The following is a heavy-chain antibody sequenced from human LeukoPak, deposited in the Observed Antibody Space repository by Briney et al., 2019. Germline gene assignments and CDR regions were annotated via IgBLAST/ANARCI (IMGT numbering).Heavy chain of an antibody. CDR1: GGSISSYY. J-gene: IGHJ3*02. V-gene: IGHV4-59*01. CDR2: IYYSGST. CDR3: ARHWGSRGAFDI. D-gene: IGHD7-27*01. Sequence: PSETLSLTCTVSGGSISSYYWSWIRQPPGKGLEWIGYIYYSGSTNYNPSLKSRVTISVDTSKDQFSLNLSSVTAADTAVYYCARHWGSRGAFDIWGQGTMVTVSS.